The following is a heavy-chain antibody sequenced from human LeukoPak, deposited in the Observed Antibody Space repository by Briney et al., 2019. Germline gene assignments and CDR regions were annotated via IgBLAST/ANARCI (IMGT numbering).Heavy chain of an antibody. D-gene: IGHD2-15*01. V-gene: IGHV4-34*01. CDR2: INHSGST. CDR3: ARNYCSGGSCYWFDY. CDR1: GGSFSGYY. Sequence: SETLSLTCAVYGGSFSGYYWSWIRQPPGKGLEWIGEINHSGSTNYNPSLKSRVTISVDTSKNQFSLKLGSVTAADTAVYYCARNYCSGGSCYWFDYWGQETLVTVSS. J-gene: IGHJ4*02.